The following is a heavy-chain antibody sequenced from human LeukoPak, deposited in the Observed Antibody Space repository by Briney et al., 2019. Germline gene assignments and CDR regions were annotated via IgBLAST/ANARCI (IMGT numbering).Heavy chain of an antibody. V-gene: IGHV1-8*01. CDR3: ARDQAYSNYYYYGMDV. CDR1: GYTFTSYD. CDR2: MNPNSGNT. J-gene: IGHJ6*02. Sequence: ASVKVSCKASGYTFTSYDINWVRQATGQGLEWMGWMNPNSGNTGYAQKFQGRVTMTRNTSISTAYMELSSLRSEDTAVYYCARDQAYSNYYYYGMDVWGQGTTVTASS. D-gene: IGHD4-11*01.